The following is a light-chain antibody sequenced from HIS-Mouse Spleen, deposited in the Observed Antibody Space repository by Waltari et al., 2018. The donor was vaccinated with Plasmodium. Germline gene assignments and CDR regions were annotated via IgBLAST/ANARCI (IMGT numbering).Light chain of an antibody. CDR1: QSVSSSY. CDR3: QQYGSSYT. J-gene: IGKJ2*01. CDR2: GAS. Sequence: EIVLTQPPGTLSLSPGERATLPCRSSQSVSSSYLAWYQQKPGQAPRLLIDGASSRATGIPDRFSGSGAGTDFTLTISRLEPEDFAVYYCQQYGSSYTFGQGTKLEIK. V-gene: IGKV3-20*01.